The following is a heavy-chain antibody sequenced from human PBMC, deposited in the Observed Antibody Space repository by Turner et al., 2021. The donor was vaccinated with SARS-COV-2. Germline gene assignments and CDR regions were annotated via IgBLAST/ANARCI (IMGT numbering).Heavy chain of an antibody. Sequence: QLQLQASGPGQVTPSETLSPTCTASGGSISSSSYYWGWIRQPPGKGLEWIGSSYYSGSTYYNPSLKSRVTISVDTSKNQFSLKLSSVTAADTAVYYCARRRFMSGYSFDYWGQGTLVTVSS. D-gene: IGHD3-3*01. CDR1: GGSISSSSYY. CDR3: ARRRFMSGYSFDY. CDR2: SYYSGST. J-gene: IGHJ4*02. V-gene: IGHV4-39*01.